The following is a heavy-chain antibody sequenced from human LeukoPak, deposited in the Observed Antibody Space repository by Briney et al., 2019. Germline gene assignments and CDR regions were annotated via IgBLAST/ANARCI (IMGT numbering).Heavy chain of an antibody. CDR2: ISYDGRKK. V-gene: IGHV3-30*09. D-gene: IGHD2-2*01. Sequence: GGSLRLSCAVSGFTLSSYAMHWVRQAPGKGLEWVAVISYDGRKKYYADSVKGRFAISRDNSKNTLYLQMNSLRPEDTAVYYCARGLYCSIKTCQIEDNWFDPWGQGTLVTVSS. J-gene: IGHJ5*02. CDR1: GFTLSSYA. CDR3: ARGLYCSIKTCQIEDNWFDP.